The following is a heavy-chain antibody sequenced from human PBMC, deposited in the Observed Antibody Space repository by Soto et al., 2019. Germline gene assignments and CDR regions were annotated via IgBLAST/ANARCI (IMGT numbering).Heavy chain of an antibody. CDR3: ARRYIAAPATAFDL. Sequence: ASVTVYWKAAGYGFGAYYIYWGRQAPGQGLEWMGWLNPNGGATKYAQKFQGRVTMSSETPISTVYMELSSLKASDTAMYFCARRYIAAPATAFDLWGQGTPVTVSS. V-gene: IGHV1-2*02. CDR1: GYGFGAYY. D-gene: IGHD6-13*01. CDR2: LNPNGGAT. J-gene: IGHJ4*02.